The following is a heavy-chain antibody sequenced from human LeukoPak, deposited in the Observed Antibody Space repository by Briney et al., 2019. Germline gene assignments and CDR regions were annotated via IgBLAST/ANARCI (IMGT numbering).Heavy chain of an antibody. V-gene: IGHV1-46*01. CDR3: ARARGMTTVTTPYY. J-gene: IGHJ4*02. D-gene: IGHD4-17*01. CDR1: EYTFTGYF. CDR2: INPSGGST. Sequence: ASVKVSCKTSEYTFTGYFIHWVRQAPGQGLEWMGIINPSGGSTSYAQKFQGRVTMTTDTSTSTAYMELRSLRSDDTAVYYCARARGMTTVTTPYYWGQGTLVTVSS.